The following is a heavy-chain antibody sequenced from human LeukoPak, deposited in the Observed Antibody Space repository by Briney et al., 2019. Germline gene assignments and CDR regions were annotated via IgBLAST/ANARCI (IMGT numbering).Heavy chain of an antibody. V-gene: IGHV1-2*02. J-gene: IGHJ4*02. CDR3: ARDAIAAAGAVA. D-gene: IGHD6-13*01. Sequence: GASVKVSCKASGYTFTDYSMHWVRQAPGQGLEWMGWINTNSGDTDYAQKFQGRVTMTRDTSISTAYLDVSRLTSDDTAVYFCARDAIAAAGAVAWGQGTLVTVSS. CDR1: GYTFTDYS. CDR2: INTNSGDT.